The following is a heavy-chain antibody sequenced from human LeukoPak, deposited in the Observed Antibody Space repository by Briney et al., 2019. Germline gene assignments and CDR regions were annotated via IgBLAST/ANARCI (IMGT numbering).Heavy chain of an antibody. CDR3: ARDPNGSGSLYYYYGMDV. Sequence: GGSLRLSCATSGFSFSFYGMQWVRQAPGKGLEWVAVIWNDGSQKYYGDSVKGRFTISRGNAKNSLYLQMNSLRAEDTAVYYCARDPNGSGSLYYYYGMDVWGQGTTVTVSS. D-gene: IGHD3-10*01. CDR1: GFSFSFYG. CDR2: IWNDGSQK. V-gene: IGHV3-33*01. J-gene: IGHJ6*02.